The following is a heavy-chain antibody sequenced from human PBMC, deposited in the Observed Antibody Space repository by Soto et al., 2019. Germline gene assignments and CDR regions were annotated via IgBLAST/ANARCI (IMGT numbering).Heavy chain of an antibody. J-gene: IGHJ6*02. Sequence: QVQLVESGGGVVQPVRSLRLSCAASGFTFSSYGMHWVRQAPGKGLEWVAVIWYDGSNKYYADSVKGRFTISRDNSKNTLYLQMNSLRAEDTAVYYCERDGSSWTAHYYGMDVWGQGTTVTVSS. D-gene: IGHD6-13*01. CDR2: IWYDGSNK. CDR1: GFTFSSYG. CDR3: ERDGSSWTAHYYGMDV. V-gene: IGHV3-33*01.